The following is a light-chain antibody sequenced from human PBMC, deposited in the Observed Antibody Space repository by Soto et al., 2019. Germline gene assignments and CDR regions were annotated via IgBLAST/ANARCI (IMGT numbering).Light chain of an antibody. CDR3: QQYKNWPPIT. Sequence: VMTQSPETLSVSPGARATLSCRASQSLSNNLAWYHQKPGQAPRLLIYAASTRATGIPARFSGSGSGTEFTLTISSLQPEDFAVYYCQQYKNWPPITFGQGTRLEIK. V-gene: IGKV3-15*01. CDR1: QSLSNN. CDR2: AAS. J-gene: IGKJ5*01.